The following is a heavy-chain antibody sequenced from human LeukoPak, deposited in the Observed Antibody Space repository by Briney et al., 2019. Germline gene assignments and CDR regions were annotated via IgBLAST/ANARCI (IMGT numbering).Heavy chain of an antibody. CDR2: ISYDGSNK. D-gene: IGHD4-17*01. V-gene: IGHV3-30-3*01. CDR1: GFTVSSYA. CDR3: ARFRLGRAPLNDYGADFDY. J-gene: IGHJ4*02. Sequence: GQTLSLSCTVSGFTVSSYAMSWVRQAQGAGLGLVAVISYDGSNKYYAYSVKGKFTISRDNSKNTLYLQMNSLRAEDTAVYYCARFRLGRAPLNDYGADFDYWGQGTLVTVSS.